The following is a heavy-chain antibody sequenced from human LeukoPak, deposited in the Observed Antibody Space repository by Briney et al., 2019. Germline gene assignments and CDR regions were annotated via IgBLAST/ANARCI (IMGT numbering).Heavy chain of an antibody. CDR3: ARTGELLGWFDP. D-gene: IGHD2-15*01. CDR1: GGSISSSSYY. Sequence: SETLSLTCTVSGGSISSSSYYWGWIRQPPGKGLEWIGSIYYSGSTNYNPSLKSRVTISVDKSKNQFSLKLSSVTAADTAVYYCARTGELLGWFDPWGQGTLVTVSS. V-gene: IGHV4-39*07. CDR2: IYYSGST. J-gene: IGHJ5*02.